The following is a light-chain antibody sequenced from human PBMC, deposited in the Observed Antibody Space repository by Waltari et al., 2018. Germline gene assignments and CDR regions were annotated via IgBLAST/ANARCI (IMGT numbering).Light chain of an antibody. CDR3: CSYVRDITWV. J-gene: IGLJ3*02. CDR2: EGT. V-gene: IGLV2-23*01. Sequence: QSALTQPAYVSGSPGQSITIPCTGTSSDVGSYNLVSWYQHHPGKAPQLMIYEGTQRPSGVSVRVSGSKSGDTASLTIAGLQAEDEADYYCCSYVRDITWVFGGGTKLTVL. CDR1: SSDVGSYNL.